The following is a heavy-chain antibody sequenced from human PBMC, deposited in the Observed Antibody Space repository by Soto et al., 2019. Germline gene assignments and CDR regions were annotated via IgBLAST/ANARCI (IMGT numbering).Heavy chain of an antibody. D-gene: IGHD5-12*01. CDR3: AKPLREQWLRDAFDI. J-gene: IGHJ3*02. Sequence: GGSLRLSCAAPGFTFSSYAMSWVRQAPGKGLEWVSAISGSGGSTYYADSVKGRFTISRDNSKNTLYLQMNSLRAEDTAVYYCAKPLREQWLRDAFDIWGQGTMVTVSS. V-gene: IGHV3-23*01. CDR1: GFTFSSYA. CDR2: ISGSGGST.